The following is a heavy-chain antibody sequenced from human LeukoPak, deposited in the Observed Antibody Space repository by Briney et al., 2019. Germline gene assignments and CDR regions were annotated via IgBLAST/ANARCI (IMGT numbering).Heavy chain of an antibody. D-gene: IGHD5-12*01. J-gene: IGHJ5*01. CDR3: ARSSGYDSWFDS. CDR2: ISRSGSTK. CDR1: GFTFSDYN. V-gene: IGHV3-11*04. Sequence: GGSLRLSCAASGFTFSDYNMRWIRQAPGKGLEWVSSISRSGSTKYYADSVKGRFTISRDNAKNSLYLQMNSLRAEDTAIYYCARSSGYDSWFDSWGQGTLVTVSS.